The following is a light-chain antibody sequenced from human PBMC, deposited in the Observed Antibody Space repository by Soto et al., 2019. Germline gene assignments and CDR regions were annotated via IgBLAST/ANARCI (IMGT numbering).Light chain of an antibody. CDR1: QSVSSN. CDR2: GAS. V-gene: IGKV3-15*01. Sequence: IVMKPSPATLSVSPWERAALSCRASQSVSSNLAWYQQKPGQAPRLLIYGASTRATGIPARFRGTGSGTEFTLTISSLQSEDFAVYYCQQYNNWPLTFGQGTKVDTK. CDR3: QQYNNWPLT. J-gene: IGKJ1*01.